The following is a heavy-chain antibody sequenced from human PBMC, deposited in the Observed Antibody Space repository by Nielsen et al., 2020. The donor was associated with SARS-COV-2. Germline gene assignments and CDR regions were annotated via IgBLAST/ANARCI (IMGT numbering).Heavy chain of an antibody. CDR1: GFAFSNFA. CDR2: ISGSGGST. D-gene: IGHD4-11*01. J-gene: IGHJ3*02. CDR3: AKYLRSDYRSRPFDI. Sequence: GESLKISCSASGFAFSNFAMNWVRQAPGKGLEWVSTISGSGGSTFYLGSVKGRFTISRDNPKNTLYLQMNSLRTEDTAAYYCAKYLRSDYRSRPFDIWGQGTMVTVSS. V-gene: IGHV3-23*01.